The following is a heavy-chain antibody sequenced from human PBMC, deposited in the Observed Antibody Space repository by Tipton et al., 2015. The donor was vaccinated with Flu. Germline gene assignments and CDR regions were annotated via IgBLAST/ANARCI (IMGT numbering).Heavy chain of an antibody. D-gene: IGHD6-13*01. Sequence: SLRLSCAASGFIVSSDYMSWVRQAPGKGLEWVSVIYSSDSTSYADSVRGRFTLSRDNSRNTLYLQMNSLRAEDTAVYYCARDEGETWSSTFDYWGQGTLVTVSS. CDR1: GFIVSSDY. CDR3: ARDEGETWSSTFDY. CDR2: IYSSDST. J-gene: IGHJ4*02. V-gene: IGHV3-53*01.